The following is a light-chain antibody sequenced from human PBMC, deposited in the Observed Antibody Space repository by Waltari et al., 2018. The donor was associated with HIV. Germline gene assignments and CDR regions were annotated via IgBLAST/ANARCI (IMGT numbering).Light chain of an antibody. CDR2: WAS. V-gene: IGKV4-1*01. J-gene: IGKJ2*01. CDR1: IDVLYSSNNKNY. CDR3: QQYYSTPYT. Sequence: DIVMTQSPDDLTGSLGERVTINCQSSIDVLYSSNNKNYLAWYQQKPGKPPKLLIYWASTRESGVPDRFSGSGSGTDFTLTISSLQAEDVAVYYCQQYYSTPYTFGQGTKLKI.